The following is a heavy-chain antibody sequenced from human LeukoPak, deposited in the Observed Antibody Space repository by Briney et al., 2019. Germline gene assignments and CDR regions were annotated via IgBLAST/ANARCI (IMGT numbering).Heavy chain of an antibody. CDR3: ARSGDHDFWSGYYTGSEYFQH. D-gene: IGHD3-3*01. CDR1: GGSISSSSYY. Sequence: SETLSLTCTVSGGSISSSSYYWGWIRQPPGKGLEWIGSIYYSGSTYYNPSLKSRVTISVDTSKNQFSLKLSSVTAADTAVYYCARSGDHDFWSGYYTGSEYFQHWGQGTLVTVSS. J-gene: IGHJ1*01. CDR2: IYYSGST. V-gene: IGHV4-39*01.